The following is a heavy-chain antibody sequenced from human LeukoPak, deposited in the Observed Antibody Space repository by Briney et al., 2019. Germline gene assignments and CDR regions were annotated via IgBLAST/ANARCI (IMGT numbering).Heavy chain of an antibody. J-gene: IGHJ4*02. CDR3: ARETFYYDSSGYSKTDY. V-gene: IGHV4-61*09. CDR1: GGSISSGSYY. CDR2: IYTSGST. D-gene: IGHD3-22*01. Sequence: SQTLSLTCTVSGGSISSGSYYWSWIRQPAGTGLEGIGHIYTSGSTNYNPSLKSRVTISVDTSKNQFSLKLSSVTAADTAVYYCARETFYYDSSGYSKTDYWGQGTLVTVSS.